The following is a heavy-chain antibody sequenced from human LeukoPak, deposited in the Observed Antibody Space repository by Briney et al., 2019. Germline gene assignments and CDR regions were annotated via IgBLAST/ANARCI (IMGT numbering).Heavy chain of an antibody. CDR2: IIPIFGTA. V-gene: IGHV1-69*01. CDR1: GGTFSSYA. Sequence: SVKVSCKASGGTFSSYAISWVRQAPGQGLEWMGGIIPIFGTANYAQKFQGRVTITADESTSTAYMELSSLRSEDTAVYYCARGYCSSTSCYPTVGWFDPWGQGTLVTVSP. D-gene: IGHD2-2*01. J-gene: IGHJ5*02. CDR3: ARGYCSSTSCYPTVGWFDP.